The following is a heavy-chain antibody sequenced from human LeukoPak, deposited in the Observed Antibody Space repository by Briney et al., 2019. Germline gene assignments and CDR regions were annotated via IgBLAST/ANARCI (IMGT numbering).Heavy chain of an antibody. CDR2: IYNSEST. D-gene: IGHD6-6*01. CDR1: GVSISIYY. V-gene: IGHV4-59*01. J-gene: IGHJ5*02. CDR3: ARVKGSNWFDH. Sequence: SETLSPTCTVSGVSISIYYWSWIRQPPGKGLEGIGYIYNSESTYYNPSLKSRVTISLDTSKNQFSLRLNSVTAADTAVYYCARVKGSNWFDHWGQGTLVTVSS.